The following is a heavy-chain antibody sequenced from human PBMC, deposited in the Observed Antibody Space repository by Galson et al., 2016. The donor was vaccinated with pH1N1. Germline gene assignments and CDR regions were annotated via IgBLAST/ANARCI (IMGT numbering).Heavy chain of an antibody. CDR2: IYYSGIT. CDR3: LRHPRFSSRRAVDFDY. Sequence: ETLSLTCSVSGGSTKSSDYYWGWVRQPPGKGLEWIASIYYSGITHYKESLKSRLLISVDTSKNQFSLRLTSVTAADTAVYYCLRHPRFSSRRAVDFDYWGQGIQVIVSS. V-gene: IGHV4-39*01. CDR1: GGSTKSSDYY. J-gene: IGHJ4*02.